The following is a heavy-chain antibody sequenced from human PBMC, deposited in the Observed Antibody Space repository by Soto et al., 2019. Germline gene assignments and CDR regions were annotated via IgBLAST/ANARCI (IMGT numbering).Heavy chain of an antibody. D-gene: IGHD5-12*01. CDR2: RSYDGIDK. J-gene: IGHJ4*02. CDR1: GFTFSSFG. CDR3: AKDLREMATIRPDY. V-gene: IGHV3-30*18. Sequence: QVQLVESGGGVGQPGRSLRLYCAASGFTFSSFGIHWVRHAPGKGLEWVAVRSYDGIDKNYVDSVKGGVTISKENSKNLVYLQMNSLRAEDTAVYYCAKDLREMATIRPDYWGQGILVTVSS.